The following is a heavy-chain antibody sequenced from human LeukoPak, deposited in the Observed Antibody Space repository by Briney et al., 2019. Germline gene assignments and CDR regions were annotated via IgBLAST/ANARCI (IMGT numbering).Heavy chain of an antibody. CDR2: ISIRRGRT. J-gene: IGHJ4*02. CDR1: GFTFSSYS. D-gene: IGHD2-21*02. CDR3: AKEPRHCGADCFSLLDY. Sequence: GGSLRLSCPAPGFTFSSYSMSWVRQAPGKGLEWVSLISIRRGRTYYADSVKGRFTISRDNSKNTLYLQMISLRAEDTAVFYCAKEPRHCGADCFSLLDYWGQGTLVTVSS. V-gene: IGHV3-23*01.